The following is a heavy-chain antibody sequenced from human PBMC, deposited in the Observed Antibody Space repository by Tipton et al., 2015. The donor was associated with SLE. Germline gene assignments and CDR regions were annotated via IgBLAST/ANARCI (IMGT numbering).Heavy chain of an antibody. Sequence: TLSLTCTVSGGSISSSSHYWGWIRQPPGKGLEWIGSIYYSGSTYYNPSLKSRLTMYMDTSKNQFSLSLSSVTAADTAVYFCARIRPGHGDPFDFWGQGTLVTVSS. D-gene: IGHD3-3*01. CDR1: GGSISSSSHY. CDR3: ARIRPGHGDPFDF. J-gene: IGHJ4*02. V-gene: IGHV4-39*07. CDR2: IYYSGST.